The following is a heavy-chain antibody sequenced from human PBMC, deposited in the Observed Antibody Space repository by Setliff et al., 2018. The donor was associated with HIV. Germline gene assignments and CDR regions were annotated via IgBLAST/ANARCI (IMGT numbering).Heavy chain of an antibody. D-gene: IGHD3-10*01. Sequence: GGSLRLSCAASGFTFNNYWMNWVRQVPGKGLVWVARISPDGRSTTHADAVKGRFTISRDNAKNTLYLHMNSLRGEDTAVYYCARGYYGSDLQNGMDVWGQGTTVTVSS. CDR2: ISPDGRST. J-gene: IGHJ6*02. V-gene: IGHV3-74*01. CDR3: ARGYYGSDLQNGMDV. CDR1: GFTFNNYW.